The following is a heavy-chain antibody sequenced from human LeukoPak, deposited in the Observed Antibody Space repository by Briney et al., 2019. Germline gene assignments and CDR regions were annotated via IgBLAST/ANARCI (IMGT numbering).Heavy chain of an antibody. CDR3: AKKDY. CDR1: GFTFDDYA. Sequence: GRSLRLSCAASGFTFDDYAMHWVRQAPGKGLEWVSGISWNSGSIGYADSVKDRFTISRDNAKNSLYLQMNSLRAEDTALYYCAKKDYWGQGTLVTVSS. J-gene: IGHJ4*02. CDR2: ISWNSGSI. V-gene: IGHV3-9*01.